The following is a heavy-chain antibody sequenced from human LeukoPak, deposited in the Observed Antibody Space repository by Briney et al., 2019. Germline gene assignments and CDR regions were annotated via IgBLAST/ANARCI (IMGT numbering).Heavy chain of an antibody. CDR3: ARDLGHLDY. J-gene: IGHJ4*02. D-gene: IGHD3-16*01. CDR1: GFTLSSYA. CDR2: IYSGGST. V-gene: IGHV3-53*04. Sequence: GGSLRLSCAASGFTLSSYAMSWVRQAPGKGLEWVSVIYSGGSTYYADSVKGRFTISRHNSKNTLYLQMNSLRAEDTAVYYCARDLGHLDYWGQGTLVTVSS.